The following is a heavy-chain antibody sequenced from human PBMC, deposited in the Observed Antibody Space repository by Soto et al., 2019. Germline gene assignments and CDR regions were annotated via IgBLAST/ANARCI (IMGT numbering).Heavy chain of an antibody. V-gene: IGHV4-4*02. J-gene: IGHJ4*02. D-gene: IGHD1-26*01. CDR2: IYHSGST. Sequence: PSETLSLTCAVSGDSISSSNWWSWVRQPPGKGLEWIGEIYHSGSTNYNPSLKSRVTISVDKSKNQLSLNLNSVTAADTAVYYCARHSGSYFRDYWGQGTLVTVSS. CDR1: GDSISSSNW. CDR3: ARHSGSYFRDY.